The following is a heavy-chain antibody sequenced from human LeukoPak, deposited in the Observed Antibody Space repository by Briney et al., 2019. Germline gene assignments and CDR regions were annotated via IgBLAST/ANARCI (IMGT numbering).Heavy chain of an antibody. CDR1: GFTFSSYA. Sequence: QPGGSLRLSCAASGFTFSSYAMSWVRQAPGKGLEWVSGISGSGGSTYYADSVKGRFTISRDNSQNTLHLQMNSLRAEDTAVYYCAKPKYYDSSAFKAYYFDYWGQGALVTVSS. CDR3: AKPKYYDSSAFKAYYFDY. J-gene: IGHJ4*02. D-gene: IGHD3-22*01. CDR2: ISGSGGST. V-gene: IGHV3-23*01.